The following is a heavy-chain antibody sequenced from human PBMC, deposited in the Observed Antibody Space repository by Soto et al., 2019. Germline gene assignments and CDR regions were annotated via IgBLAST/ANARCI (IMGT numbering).Heavy chain of an antibody. D-gene: IGHD2-15*01. CDR2: IIPMLNMA. CDR3: ALYSPRVTLPNDAFDV. CDR1: GGTFNPYS. V-gene: IGHV1-69*02. J-gene: IGHJ3*01. Sequence: QVQLIQSGPEVKRPGSSVKVSCKTSGGTFNPYSIHWLRQAPGQGLEWLGRIIPMLNMANYAQNFQGRVTRSAPKSANTADMELTSLTFEDTAMYFWALYSPRVTLPNDAFDVWGQGTVVTVS.